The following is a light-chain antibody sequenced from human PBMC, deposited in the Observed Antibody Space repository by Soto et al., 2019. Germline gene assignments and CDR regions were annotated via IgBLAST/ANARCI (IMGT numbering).Light chain of an antibody. V-gene: IGKV3-11*01. Sequence: EIVLTQSPATLSLSPGERATLSCRASQSISSYLAWYQQKPGQAPRLLIYDASNRAPGIPARFSGSGSGTDFTLTISSLEPEVFAVYYCQQRSKWPPLTFGGGTKVEIK. CDR2: DAS. CDR1: QSISSY. CDR3: QQRSKWPPLT. J-gene: IGKJ4*01.